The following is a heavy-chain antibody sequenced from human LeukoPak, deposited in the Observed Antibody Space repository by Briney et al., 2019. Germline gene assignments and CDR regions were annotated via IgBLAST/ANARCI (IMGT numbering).Heavy chain of an antibody. D-gene: IGHD2-2*01. Sequence: SETLSLTCTVSGGSISSGDYYWSWIRQPPGKGLEWIVYIYYSGSTYYNPSLKSRVTISVDTSKNQFSLKLSSVTAADTAVYYCARAPCSSTSCYTRKINWFDPWGQGTLVTVSS. CDR2: IYYSGST. CDR1: GGSISSGDYY. CDR3: ARAPCSSTSCYTRKINWFDP. J-gene: IGHJ5*02. V-gene: IGHV4-30-4*08.